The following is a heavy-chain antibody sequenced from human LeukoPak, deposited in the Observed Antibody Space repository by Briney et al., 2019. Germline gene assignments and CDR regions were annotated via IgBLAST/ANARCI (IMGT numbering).Heavy chain of an antibody. V-gene: IGHV3-15*01. CDR1: GFTFSNAW. CDR3: TTDDPRWYAY. Sequence: KPGGSLRLSCAASGFTFSNAWLSWVRQALGKGLEWVGRIKSKTDGGTTDYAAPVKGRFTISRDDSKTTLYLQMNSLKTEDTAVYYCTTDDPRWYAYWGQGTLVTVSS. J-gene: IGHJ4*02. CDR2: IKSKTDGGTT. D-gene: IGHD6-13*01.